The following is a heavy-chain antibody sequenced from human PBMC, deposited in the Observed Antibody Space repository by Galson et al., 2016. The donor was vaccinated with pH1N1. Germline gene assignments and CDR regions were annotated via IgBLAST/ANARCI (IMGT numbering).Heavy chain of an antibody. D-gene: IGHD4-17*01. J-gene: IGHJ5*02. V-gene: IGHV2-70*01. CDR3: ARMTSGDYSNWFDP. CDR1: GFSLSTSGMC. Sequence: PALVKPTQTLTLTCTFSGFSLSTSGMCVSWIRQLPGKALEWLALIDWDDDKYYSTSLKTRLTISKDTSKNQVVLTMTNMDPVDTATYYCARMTSGDYSNWFDPGGQGTLVTVSS. CDR2: IDWDDDK.